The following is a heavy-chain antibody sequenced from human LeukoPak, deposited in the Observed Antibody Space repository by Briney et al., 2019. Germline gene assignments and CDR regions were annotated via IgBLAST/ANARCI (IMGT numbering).Heavy chain of an antibody. Sequence: SETLSLTCTVSGGSISSYYWSWIRQPPGKGLEWIGYIYYSGSTNYNPSLKSRVTISVDTSKNQFSLKLSSVTAADTAVYYCARVGYSYGFPEYYYYMDVWGKGTTVTISS. CDR3: ARVGYSYGFPEYYYYMDV. J-gene: IGHJ6*03. CDR1: GGSISSYY. CDR2: IYYSGST. V-gene: IGHV4-59*01. D-gene: IGHD5-18*01.